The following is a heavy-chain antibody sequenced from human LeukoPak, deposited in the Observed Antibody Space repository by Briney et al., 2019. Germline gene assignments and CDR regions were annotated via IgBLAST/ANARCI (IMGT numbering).Heavy chain of an antibody. CDR2: ISGSGGST. D-gene: IGHD1-14*01. CDR3: AKVSREEPQLVGLDY. CDR1: GFTFSSYA. V-gene: IGHV3-23*01. Sequence: GGSLRLSCAASGFTFSSYAMSWVRQVPGKGLEWVSAISGSGGSTYYADSVKGRFTISRDNSKNTLYLQMNSLRAEDTAVYYCAKVSREEPQLVGLDYWGQGTLVTVSS. J-gene: IGHJ4*02.